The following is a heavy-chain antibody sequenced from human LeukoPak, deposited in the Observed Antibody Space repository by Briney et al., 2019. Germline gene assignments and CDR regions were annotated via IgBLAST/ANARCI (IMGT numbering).Heavy chain of an antibody. CDR3: AVAVWSPGYFDY. CDR1: GGTFSSYA. J-gene: IGHJ4*02. V-gene: IGHV1-69*13. Sequence: SVKVSCKASGGTFSSYAISWVRQAPGQGLEWMGGIIPIFGTANYAQKFQGRVTITADESTSTAYMELSSLRSEDTAVYCCAVAVWSPGYFDYWGQGTLVTVSS. D-gene: IGHD2-15*01. CDR2: IIPIFGTA.